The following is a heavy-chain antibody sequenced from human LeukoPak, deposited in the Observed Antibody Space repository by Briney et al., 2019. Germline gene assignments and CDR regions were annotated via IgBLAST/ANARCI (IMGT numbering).Heavy chain of an antibody. Sequence: PGGSLRLSCAASGFTFSSYWMSWVRQAPGKGLEGVANIKEDESEKYYADSVRGRFTISRDNAKNSLFLEMNSLRPEDTAVYYCARDGALGFDFWGQGALVTVSS. J-gene: IGHJ4*02. CDR3: ARDGALGFDF. CDR2: IKEDESEK. D-gene: IGHD1-26*01. CDR1: GFTFSSYW. V-gene: IGHV3-7*01.